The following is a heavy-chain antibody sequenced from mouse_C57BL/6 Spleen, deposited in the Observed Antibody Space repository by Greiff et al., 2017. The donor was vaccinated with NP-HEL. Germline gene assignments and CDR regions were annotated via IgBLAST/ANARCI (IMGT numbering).Heavy chain of an antibody. J-gene: IGHJ4*01. V-gene: IGHV5-17*01. CDR2: ISSGSSTI. Sequence: EVKLMESGGGLVKPGGSLKLSCAASGFTFSDYGMHWVRQAPEKGLEWVAYISSGSSTIYYADTVKGRFTLSRDNAKNTLFLQMTSLRSEDTAMYYCARSYYYGSDAMDYWGQGTSVTVSS. D-gene: IGHD1-1*01. CDR1: GFTFSDYG. CDR3: ARSYYYGSDAMDY.